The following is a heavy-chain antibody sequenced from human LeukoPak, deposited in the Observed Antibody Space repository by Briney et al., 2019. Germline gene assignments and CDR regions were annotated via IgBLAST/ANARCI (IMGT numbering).Heavy chain of an antibody. CDR1: GGSLSSYY. J-gene: IGHJ4*02. D-gene: IGHD1-26*01. Sequence: PSETLSLTCTVSGGSLSSYYWSWIRQPPGKGLEWIGYIYSSGSTNYNPSVKSRLTISVDTSKNQFSLKLSSVTAADTAVYYCARRLIVGPAFDYWGQGTLVTVSS. CDR3: ARRLIVGPAFDY. CDR2: IYSSGST. V-gene: IGHV4-59*01.